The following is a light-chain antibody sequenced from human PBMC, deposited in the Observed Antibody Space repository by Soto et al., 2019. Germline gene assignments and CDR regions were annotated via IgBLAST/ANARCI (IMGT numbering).Light chain of an antibody. J-gene: IGKJ2*03. CDR2: GAS. V-gene: IGKV3-15*01. CDR1: QSVTTN. CDR3: MHYNGWPYC. Sequence: EIVMTQSPATLSVSPGERVTLSCRASQSVTTNLAWYQHKPGQAPRVLIYGASNRAPGIPARFTGSGSGTDFSLTIGSLQYEDFTVYFCMHYNGWPYCFGQGTKREIK.